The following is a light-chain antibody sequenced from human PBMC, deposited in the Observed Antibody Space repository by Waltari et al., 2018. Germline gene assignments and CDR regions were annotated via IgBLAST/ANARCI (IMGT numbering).Light chain of an antibody. CDR1: NIESKS. CDR2: YDS. Sequence: SYVLTQTPSVSLAPGQTAIITCGGDNIESKSVHSYQLQPGQAPVLVMFYDSDRPPGIPDRFSGSNSGNTATLTISRVEDDDEADYFCQVWDDSNNSGVFGGGTKLTVL. V-gene: IGLV3-21*04. CDR3: QVWDDSNNSGV. J-gene: IGLJ2*01.